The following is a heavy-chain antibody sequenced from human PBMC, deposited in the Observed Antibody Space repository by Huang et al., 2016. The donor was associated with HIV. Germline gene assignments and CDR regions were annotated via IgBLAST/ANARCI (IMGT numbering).Heavy chain of an antibody. Sequence: EVHLVQSGAEVKEPGESLKISCQASGSNFDSYWIGWVRQMPGKGLEWMGVIYPEDSDTGYDRSFQGKVTISADQSINTAYLQWSSLKASDTAIYFCARQGLWLPPTDPFDYWGQGTPVTVSA. V-gene: IGHV5-51*01. CDR1: GSNFDSYW. CDR2: IYPEDSDT. CDR3: ARQGLWLPPTDPFDY. D-gene: IGHD3-10*01. J-gene: IGHJ4*02.